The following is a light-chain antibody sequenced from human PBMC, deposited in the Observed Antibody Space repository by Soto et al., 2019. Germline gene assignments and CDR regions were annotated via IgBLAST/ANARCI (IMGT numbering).Light chain of an antibody. J-gene: IGLJ1*01. V-gene: IGLV1-40*01. CDR3: QAYVAMLSAYV. CDR2: ANS. CDR1: SFNIGANYD. Sequence: QSDLTQPPSVSGAPGQGVTISCTGSSFNIGANYDVHWYQHLPGTGPKLLLYANSFRPSGVPDRVSASKSGSSASLAITGLQAEDEADYYCQAYVAMLSAYVFGTGTKLTVL.